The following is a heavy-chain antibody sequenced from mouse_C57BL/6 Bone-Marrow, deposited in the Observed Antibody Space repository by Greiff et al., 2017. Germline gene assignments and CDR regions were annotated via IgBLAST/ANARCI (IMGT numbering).Heavy chain of an antibody. J-gene: IGHJ1*03. D-gene: IGHD1-1*01. CDR1: GFTFSSYT. V-gene: IGHV5-9*04. CDR3: SRQVTTVLATKYFDV. Sequence: EVQLVESGGGLVKPGGSLKLSCAASGFTFSSYTMSWVRQTPEKRLQWVAAISGGGGNTYYPVSVKGRFTISRDNDKNILYLQMSSLRSEDTAVYYCSRQVTTVLATKYFDVWGTGTTVTVSS. CDR2: ISGGGGNT.